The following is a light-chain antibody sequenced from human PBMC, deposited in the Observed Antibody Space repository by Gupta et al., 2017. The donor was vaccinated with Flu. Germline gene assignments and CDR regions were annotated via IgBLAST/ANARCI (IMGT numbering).Light chain of an antibody. CDR3: LHHDGDFYV. CDR2: STN. Sequence: QTVVTPEPSLTVSPGGTVTLTCASSTGAVTSVNFPNWFQQKPGQAPRALIYSTNNREAWTPARFSGSLLGGKAALTLSGVQAEDEDEYYCLHHDGDFYVFGTGTKVTVL. J-gene: IGLJ1*01. V-gene: IGLV7-43*01. CDR1: TGAVTSVNF.